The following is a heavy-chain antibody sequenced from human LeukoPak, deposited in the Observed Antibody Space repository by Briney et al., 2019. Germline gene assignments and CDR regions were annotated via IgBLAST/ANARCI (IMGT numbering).Heavy chain of an antibody. CDR2: LNPSGGSS. J-gene: IGHJ4*02. V-gene: IGHV1-46*01. CDR3: AGDIAAAGFFDY. Sequence: ASVKVSCKASGYTVTSYYMHWVRQAPGQGLEWMGILNPSGGSSSYAQKFQGRVTITADESTSTAYMELSSLRSEDTAVYYCAGDIAAAGFFDYWGQGTLVTVSS. CDR1: GYTVTSYY. D-gene: IGHD6-13*01.